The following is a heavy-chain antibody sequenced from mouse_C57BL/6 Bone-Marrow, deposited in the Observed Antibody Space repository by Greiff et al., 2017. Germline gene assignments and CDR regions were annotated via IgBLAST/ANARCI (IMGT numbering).Heavy chain of an antibody. V-gene: IGHV5-4*01. CDR3: ARDRGNYVFDY. Sequence: EVKLVESGGGLVKPGGSLKLSCAASGFTFSSYAMSWVRQTPEKRLEWVATISDGGSYTYYPDNVKGRFTISRDNAKNNLYLQMSHLKSEDTAMYYCARDRGNYVFDYWGQGTTLTVSS. CDR2: ISDGGSYT. D-gene: IGHD2-1*01. J-gene: IGHJ2*01. CDR1: GFTFSSYA.